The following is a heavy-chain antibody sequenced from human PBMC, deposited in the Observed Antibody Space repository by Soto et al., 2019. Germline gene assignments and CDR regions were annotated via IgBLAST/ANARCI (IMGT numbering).Heavy chain of an antibody. CDR2: IYYSGST. CDR1: GGSISSSSYY. J-gene: IGHJ4*02. Sequence: TLSLTCTVSGGSISSSSYYWGWIRQPPGKGLEWIGSIYYSGSTYYNPSLKSRVTISVDTSKNQFSLKLSSVTAADTAVYYCASQYSNPAYYFDYWGQGTLVTVSS. D-gene: IGHD4-4*01. CDR3: ASQYSNPAYYFDY. V-gene: IGHV4-39*01.